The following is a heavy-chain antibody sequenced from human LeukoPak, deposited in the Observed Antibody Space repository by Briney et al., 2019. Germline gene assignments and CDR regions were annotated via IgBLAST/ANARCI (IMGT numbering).Heavy chain of an antibody. CDR3: ARDSSRLWFGELTLDY. J-gene: IGHJ4*02. D-gene: IGHD3-10*01. V-gene: IGHV1-18*01. CDR1: GYTFTSYG. Sequence: ASVKVSCKASGYTFTSYGISWVRQAPGQGLEWMGWISAYNGNTNYAQKLQGRVTMTTDTSTSTAYMELRSLRSDDTAVYYCARDSSRLWFGELTLDYWGQGTLVTVSS. CDR2: ISAYNGNT.